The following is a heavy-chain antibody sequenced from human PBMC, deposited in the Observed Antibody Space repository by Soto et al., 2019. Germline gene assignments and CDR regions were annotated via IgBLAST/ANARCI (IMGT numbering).Heavy chain of an antibody. CDR1: GYSFSDYG. CDR3: AGASVPAHSFGINTWLDP. J-gene: IGHJ5*02. CDR2: MSIYNDER. D-gene: IGHD5-18*01. Sequence: QVHLVQSGAELKKPGESVKVSCKTSGYSFSDYGINWVLQAPGQGLQGVGWMSIYNDERKYAEKLQGRVTMNTDTSANTAFMEVRSLRSDDTAVYYCAGASVPAHSFGINTWLDPWGQGTLVTVSS. V-gene: IGHV1-18*04.